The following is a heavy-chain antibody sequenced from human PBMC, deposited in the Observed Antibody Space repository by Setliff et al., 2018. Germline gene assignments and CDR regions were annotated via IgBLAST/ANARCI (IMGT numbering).Heavy chain of an antibody. CDR3: ARSNMGNYYDSGRYYYYYYMDV. J-gene: IGHJ6*03. D-gene: IGHD3-10*01. CDR2: IYTSGTT. CDR1: GGSISSYY. Sequence: KTSETLSLTCTVSGGSISSYYWSWIRQPPGKGLEWIGHIYTSGTTKYNPSLKSRVTISVDASKNQFFLKLTSVTAADTAVYYCARSNMGNYYDSGRYYYYYYMDVWGKGTTVTVSS. V-gene: IGHV4-4*08.